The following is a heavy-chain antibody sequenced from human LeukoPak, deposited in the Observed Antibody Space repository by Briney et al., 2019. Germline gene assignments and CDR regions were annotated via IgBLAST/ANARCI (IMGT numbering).Heavy chain of an antibody. Sequence: SETLSLTCTVSGGSISSYYWSWIRQPPGKGLEWIGYIYYSGSTNYNPSLKSRVTISVDTSKNQFSLKLSSVTAADTAVYYCARGRHDFCSGNPPYYYGMDVWGQGTTVTVSS. CDR3: ARGRHDFCSGNPPYYYGMDV. J-gene: IGHJ6*02. V-gene: IGHV4-59*01. CDR1: GGSISSYY. D-gene: IGHD3-3*01. CDR2: IYYSGST.